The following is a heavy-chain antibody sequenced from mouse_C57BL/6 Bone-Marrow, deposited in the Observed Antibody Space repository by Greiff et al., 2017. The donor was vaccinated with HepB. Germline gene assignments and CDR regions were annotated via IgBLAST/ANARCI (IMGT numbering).Heavy chain of an antibody. CDR3: ARDMGTPYGYEGYFDY. D-gene: IGHD2-2*01. CDR1: GFTFSSYA. Sequence: VQLKESGGGLVKPGGSLKLSCAASGFTFSSYAMSWVRQTPEKRLEWVATISDGGSYTYYPDNVKGRFTISRDNAKNNLYLQMSHLKSEDTAMYYCARDMGTPYGYEGYFDYWGQGTTLTVSS. J-gene: IGHJ2*01. CDR2: ISDGGSYT. V-gene: IGHV5-4*01.